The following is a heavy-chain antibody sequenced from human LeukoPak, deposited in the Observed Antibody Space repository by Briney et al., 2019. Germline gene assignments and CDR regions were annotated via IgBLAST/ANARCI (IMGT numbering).Heavy chain of an antibody. D-gene: IGHD3-10*01. CDR3: ASGLLWFGEFWAFDY. Sequence: SETLSLTCAVYGGSFSGYYWSWIRQPPGKGLEWIGEINHSGSTNYNPSLKSRVTISVDTSKNQFSLKLSSVTAADTAVYYCASGLLWFGEFWAFDYWGQGTLVTVSS. CDR2: INHSGST. J-gene: IGHJ4*02. CDR1: GGSFSGYY. V-gene: IGHV4-34*01.